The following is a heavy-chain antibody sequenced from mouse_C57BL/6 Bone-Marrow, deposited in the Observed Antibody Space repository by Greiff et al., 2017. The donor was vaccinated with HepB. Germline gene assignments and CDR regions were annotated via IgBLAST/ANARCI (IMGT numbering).Heavy chain of an antibody. CDR1: GYTFTSYW. CDR2: IDPNSGGT. CDR3: ARCDYYGSSYLYYFDY. Sequence: VQLQQPGAELVKPGASVKLSCKASGYTFTSYWMHWVKQRPGRGLEWTGRIDPNSGGTKYNEKFKSKATLTVDKPSSTAYMQLSSLTSEDSAVYYCARCDYYGSSYLYYFDYWGQGTTLTVSS. J-gene: IGHJ2*01. D-gene: IGHD1-1*01. V-gene: IGHV1-72*01.